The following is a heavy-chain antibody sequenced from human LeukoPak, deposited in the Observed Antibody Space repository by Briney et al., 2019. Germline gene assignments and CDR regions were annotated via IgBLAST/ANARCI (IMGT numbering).Heavy chain of an antibody. CDR3: AKQTGYCSNGSCYSGLYYYYYMDV. D-gene: IGHD2-15*01. V-gene: IGHV3-23*01. J-gene: IGHJ6*03. Sequence: GGSLRLSCAASRFTFSSYAVSWVRQAPGKGLEWVSSISGTGGSTYYADSVKGRFTISRDNSKNTLYLQMDSLRAEDTAVYYCAKQTGYCSNGSCYSGLYYYYYMDVWGKGTTVTVSS. CDR2: ISGTGGST. CDR1: RFTFSSYA.